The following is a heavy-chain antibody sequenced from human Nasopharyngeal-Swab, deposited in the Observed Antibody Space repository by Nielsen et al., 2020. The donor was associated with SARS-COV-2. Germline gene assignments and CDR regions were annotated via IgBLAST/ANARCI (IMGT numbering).Heavy chain of an antibody. Sequence: GESLKISCAASGFTFRSYLMHWVRQAPGKGLVWVARIKTDGSETSYADSVKGRFTISRDNAKNTLYLQMSSLRDEDTAVYYCVREFEATGATYLDYWGLGTLVTVSS. CDR2: IKTDGSET. J-gene: IGHJ4*02. V-gene: IGHV3-74*01. D-gene: IGHD1-26*01. CDR3: VREFEATGATYLDY. CDR1: GFTFRSYL.